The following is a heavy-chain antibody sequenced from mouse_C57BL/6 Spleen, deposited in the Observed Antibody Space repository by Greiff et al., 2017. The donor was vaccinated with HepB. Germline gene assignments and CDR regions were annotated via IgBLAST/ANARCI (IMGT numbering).Heavy chain of an antibody. V-gene: IGHV1-82*01. CDR1: GYAFSSSW. J-gene: IGHJ1*03. CDR2: IYPGDGDT. CDR3: ARNYGSSYGYFDV. Sequence: VQGVESGPELVKPGASVKISCKASGYAFSSSWMNWVKQRPGKGLEWIGRIYPGDGDTNYNGKFKGKATLTADKSSSTAYMQLSSLTSEDSAVYSCARNYGSSYGYFDVWGTGTTVTVSS. D-gene: IGHD1-1*01.